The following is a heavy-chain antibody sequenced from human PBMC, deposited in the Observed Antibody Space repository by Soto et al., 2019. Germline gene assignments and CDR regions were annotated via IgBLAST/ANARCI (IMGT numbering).Heavy chain of an antibody. V-gene: IGHV5-10-1*01. CDR3: AGVRDHYDFWSGTTHYYYGMDV. D-gene: IGHD3-3*01. CDR1: GYSFTSYW. J-gene: IGHJ6*02. Sequence: PGESLKISCKGSGYSFTSYWISWARQMPGKGLEWMGRIDPSDSYTNYSPSFQGHVTISADKSISTAYLQWSSLKASDTAMYYCAGVRDHYDFWSGTTHYYYGMDVWGQGTTVTVSS. CDR2: IDPSDSYT.